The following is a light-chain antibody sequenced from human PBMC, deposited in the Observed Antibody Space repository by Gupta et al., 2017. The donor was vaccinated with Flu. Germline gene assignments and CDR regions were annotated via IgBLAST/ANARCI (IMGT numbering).Light chain of an antibody. Sequence: GDTFTMTCRASQGIRYYLGWYQQKPGRAPKLLISATYKLQSGVPSMFSGTAAGTEFTLTISSLQAEDFATYYCLQQFSYPWTFGQGTKVDIK. CDR3: LQQFSYPWT. CDR1: QGIRYY. J-gene: IGKJ1*01. CDR2: ATY. V-gene: IGKV1-17*01.